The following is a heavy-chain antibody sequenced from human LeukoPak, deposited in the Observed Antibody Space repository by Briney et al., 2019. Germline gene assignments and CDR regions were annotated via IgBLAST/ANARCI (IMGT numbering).Heavy chain of an antibody. D-gene: IGHD1-7*01. CDR3: ASYNWNYSAGRNPERLDY. CDR2: INHSGST. Sequence: SETLSLTCAVYGGSFGGYYWSWIRQPPGKGLEWIGEINHSGSTNYNPSLKSRVTISVDTSKNQFSLKLSSVTAADTAVYYCASYNWNYSAGRNPERLDYWGQGTLVTVSS. V-gene: IGHV4-34*01. J-gene: IGHJ4*02. CDR1: GGSFGGYY.